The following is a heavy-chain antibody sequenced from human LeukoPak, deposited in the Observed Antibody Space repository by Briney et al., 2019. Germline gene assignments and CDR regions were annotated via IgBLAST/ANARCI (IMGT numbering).Heavy chain of an antibody. J-gene: IGHJ4*02. CDR1: GGSFSGYY. V-gene: IGHV4-34*01. CDR3: ARLTGSSWYEYYFDY. Sequence: SETLSLTCAVYGGSFSGYYGSWSRQPPGKGLEWIGEINHSGSTNYNPSLKSRVTISVDTSKNQFSLKLSSVTAADTAVYYCARLTGSSWYEYYFDYWGQGTLVTVSS. CDR2: INHSGST. D-gene: IGHD6-13*01.